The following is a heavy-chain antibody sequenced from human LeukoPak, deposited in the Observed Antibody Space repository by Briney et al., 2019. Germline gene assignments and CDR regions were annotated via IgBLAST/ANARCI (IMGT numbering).Heavy chain of an antibody. D-gene: IGHD3-9*01. Sequence: GGSLRLSCAASGFTFSSYSMNWVRQAPGKGLEWVGFIRSKAYGGTTEYAASVKGRFTISRDDSKSIAYLQMNSLKTEDTAVYYCTRRYFDWLLSPQPLDYWGQGTLVTVSS. J-gene: IGHJ4*02. CDR1: GFTFSSYS. V-gene: IGHV3-49*04. CDR3: TRRYFDWLLSPQPLDY. CDR2: IRSKAYGGTT.